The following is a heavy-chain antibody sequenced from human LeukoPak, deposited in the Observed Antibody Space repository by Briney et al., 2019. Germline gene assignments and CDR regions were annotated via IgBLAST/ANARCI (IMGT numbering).Heavy chain of an antibody. CDR1: GFTFSSYG. Sequence: GGSLRLSCAASGFTFSSYGMHWLRQAPGKGLERVAVIWYDGSNKYYADSVKGRFTISRDNSKNTLYLQMNSLRAEDTAVYYCARDKSGYRDAFDIWGQGTMVTVSS. CDR2: IWYDGSNK. V-gene: IGHV3-33*01. D-gene: IGHD3-10*01. CDR3: ARDKSGYRDAFDI. J-gene: IGHJ3*02.